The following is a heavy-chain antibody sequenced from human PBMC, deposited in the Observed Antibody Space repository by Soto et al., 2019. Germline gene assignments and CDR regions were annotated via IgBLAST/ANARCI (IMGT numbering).Heavy chain of an antibody. CDR2: VYHTGRT. D-gene: IGHD3-3*01. CDR3: AREYYDFWSGDCAICYYGMDV. J-gene: IGHJ6*02. Sequence: SETLSLTCTVSGGSFKSGSYSWSWIRQPPGKGLEWIGYVYHTGRTSYNPSLKSRVSISMDTSKNQFSLNLDSVTAADTAVYYCAREYYDFWSGDCAICYYGMDVWSQGTTVTSP. CDR1: GGSFKSGSYS. V-gene: IGHV4-61*01.